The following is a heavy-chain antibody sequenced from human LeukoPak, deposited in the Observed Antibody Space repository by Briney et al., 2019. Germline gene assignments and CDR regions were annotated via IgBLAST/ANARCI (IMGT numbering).Heavy chain of an antibody. V-gene: IGHV3-48*01. CDR3: AGAHNYGDSDY. CDR2: ISSSSSTM. J-gene: IGHJ4*02. Sequence: GGSLRLSCAASGFTFSSYSMNWVRQAPGKGLEWVSYISSSSSTMYYADSVKGRFTISRDNAKNSLYLQMDSLRAEDTAVYYCAGAHNYGDSDYWGQGTLVTVSS. D-gene: IGHD4-17*01. CDR1: GFTFSSYS.